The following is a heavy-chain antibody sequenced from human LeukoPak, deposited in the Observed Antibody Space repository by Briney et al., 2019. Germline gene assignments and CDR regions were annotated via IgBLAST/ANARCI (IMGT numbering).Heavy chain of an antibody. CDR3: VRGRGSYGWFDP. CDR2: ISGDGTAR. Sequence: GGPLRLSCAASGFTSSSYWMHWVRQVPGKGLVWVSRISGDGTARNYADSVKGRFTISRDDAKNTVDLQMNSLRGEDTAVYYCVRGRGSYGWFDPWGQGTLVTVSS. D-gene: IGHD3-10*01. V-gene: IGHV3-74*01. J-gene: IGHJ5*02. CDR1: GFTSSSYW.